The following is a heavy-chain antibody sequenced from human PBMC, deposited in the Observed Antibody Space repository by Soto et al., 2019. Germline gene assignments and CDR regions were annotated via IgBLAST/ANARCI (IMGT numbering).Heavy chain of an antibody. Sequence: QVQLVESGGGVVQPGRSLRLSCAASGFNFSSDGMHWVRQAPGTGLELVALMSYDGSKKYYTDSVKGRFTISRDTSKNTLYLQMNSLRAEDTAVYYCRVGVADWGQGTLVTVSS. J-gene: IGHJ4*02. D-gene: IGHD1-26*01. CDR3: RVGVAD. V-gene: IGHV3-30*03. CDR1: GFNFSSDG. CDR2: MSYDGSKK.